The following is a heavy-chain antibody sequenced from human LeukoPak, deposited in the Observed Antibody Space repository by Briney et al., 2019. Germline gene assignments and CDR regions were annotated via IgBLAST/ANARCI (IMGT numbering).Heavy chain of an antibody. CDR2: IKPDGSET. CDR3: GGFGYGAAVDL. V-gene: IGHV3-7*01. D-gene: IGHD6-13*01. J-gene: IGHJ4*02. Sequence: GGSLRLSCAASGFMFSTYWMTWVRQPPGKGLEFVANIKPDGSETYYVDSVKGRFTISRDNTKNLVFLQMNGLRGEDAAVYHCGGFGYGAAVDLWGQGTLVTV. CDR1: GFMFSTYW.